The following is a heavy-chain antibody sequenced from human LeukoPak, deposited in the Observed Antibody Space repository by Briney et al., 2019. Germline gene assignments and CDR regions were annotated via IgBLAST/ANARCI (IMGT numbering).Heavy chain of an antibody. Sequence: SETLSLTCTVSGGSISSYYWSWIRQPPGKGLEWIGYIYYSGSTNYNPSPKSRVTISVDTSKNQFSLKLSSVTAADTAVYYCARLMGATKRGVGSYFDYWGQGTLVTVSS. CDR2: IYYSGST. CDR3: ARLMGATKRGVGSYFDY. D-gene: IGHD1-26*01. J-gene: IGHJ4*02. V-gene: IGHV4-59*08. CDR1: GGSISSYY.